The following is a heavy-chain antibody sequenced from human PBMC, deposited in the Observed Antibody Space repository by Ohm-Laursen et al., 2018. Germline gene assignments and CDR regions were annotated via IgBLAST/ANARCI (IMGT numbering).Heavy chain of an antibody. V-gene: IGHV1-18*01. D-gene: IGHD2-2*01. CDR1: GYTFTSYG. CDR3: AREGRTVPAKAPYYYGMDV. CDR2: ISAYNGNT. J-gene: IGHJ6*02. Sequence: GASVKVSCKPSGYTFTSYGISWVRQAPGQGLEWMGWISAYNGNTNYAQKLQGRVTMTTDTSTSTAYMELRSLRSDDTAVYYCAREGRTVPAKAPYYYGMDVWGQGTTVTVSS.